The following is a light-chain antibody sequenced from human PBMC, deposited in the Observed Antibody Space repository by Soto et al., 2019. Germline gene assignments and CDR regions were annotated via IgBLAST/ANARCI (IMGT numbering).Light chain of an antibody. Sequence: EVVLTQSPATLSLSPGERATLSCRPSQNVRTFFDWYQQKPGQAPRLLIYGASNRATGIPARFSGSGSGTDFTLTISSLEPEDFAVYYCQQHSHWPPWTFGQGTKVDIK. J-gene: IGKJ1*01. V-gene: IGKV3-11*01. CDR2: GAS. CDR1: QNVRTF. CDR3: QQHSHWPPWT.